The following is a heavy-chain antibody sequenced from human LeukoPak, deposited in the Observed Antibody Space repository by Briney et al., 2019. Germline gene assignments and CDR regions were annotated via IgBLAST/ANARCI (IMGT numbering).Heavy chain of an antibody. CDR1: GFTSSDYY. D-gene: IGHD6-19*01. CDR3: ARVTKEGIAVAPDY. Sequence: SGGSLRLSCAASGFTSSDYYMGWIRQAPGKGLEWVPYISSSGSSENYADSVKGRFTISRDNAKSSLYLQMNSLRAEDTAVYYCARVTKEGIAVAPDYWGQGTLVTVSS. J-gene: IGHJ4*02. CDR2: ISSSGSSE. V-gene: IGHV3-11*01.